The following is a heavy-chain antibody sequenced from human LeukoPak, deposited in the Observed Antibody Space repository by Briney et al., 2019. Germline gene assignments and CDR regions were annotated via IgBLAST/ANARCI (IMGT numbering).Heavy chain of an antibody. CDR2: IYTSGST. CDR3: AGCSSTSCDPPYYYYMDV. J-gene: IGHJ6*03. D-gene: IGHD2-2*01. Sequence: SETLSLTCTVSGGSISSGGYFWSWIRQHPGKGLEWIGRIYTSGSTNCNPSLKSRVTMSVDTSKNQFSLKLSSVTAADTAVYYCAGCSSTSCDPPYYYYMDVWGKGTTVTVSS. V-gene: IGHV4-61*02. CDR1: GGSISSGGYF.